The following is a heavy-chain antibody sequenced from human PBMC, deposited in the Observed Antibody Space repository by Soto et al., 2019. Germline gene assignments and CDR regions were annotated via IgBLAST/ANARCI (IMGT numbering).Heavy chain of an antibody. CDR2: IIPMFGTA. CDR1: GGSFSSYV. Sequence: SVKVSCKASGGSFSSYVISWVRQAPGQGLEWMGGIIPMFGTANYEQRFQGRLTINADERTNTAYMELSTLRSEDSAVYYCATSSRKHRRGDTCFENWFDPWGQGTRVTVYS. V-gene: IGHV1-69*13. CDR3: ATSSRKHRRGDTCFENWFDP. J-gene: IGHJ5*02. D-gene: IGHD4-17*01.